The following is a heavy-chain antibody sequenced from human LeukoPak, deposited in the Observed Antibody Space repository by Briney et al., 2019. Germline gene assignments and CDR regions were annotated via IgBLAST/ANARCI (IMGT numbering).Heavy chain of an antibody. Sequence: GGSLRLSCAASGFTFSDYYMSWIRQAPGKGLEWVSYMSSSGSTIYYADSVKGRFTISRDNSKNTLYLQMNSLRAEDTAVYYCAKDAHGYSSSWFAGGEYYYYMDVWGKGTTVTISS. CDR3: AKDAHGYSSSWFAGGEYYYYMDV. CDR2: MSSSGSTI. J-gene: IGHJ6*03. V-gene: IGHV3-11*01. CDR1: GFTFSDYY. D-gene: IGHD6-13*01.